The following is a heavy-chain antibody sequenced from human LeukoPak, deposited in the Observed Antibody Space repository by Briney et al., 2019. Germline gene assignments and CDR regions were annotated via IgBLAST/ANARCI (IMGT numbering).Heavy chain of an antibody. CDR3: TRLGIAPRDFDY. D-gene: IGHD6-6*01. V-gene: IGHV3-72*01. CDR1: GFTFSDQY. Sequence: GGSLRLSCAASGFTFSDQYIDWVRQAPGRGLEWVGRSRDKGNRYTTAYAASVRGRFTISRDDSKNSLYLQMNSLKIEDTAVYYCTRLGIAPRDFDYWGQGTLVTVSS. J-gene: IGHJ4*02. CDR2: SRDKGNRYTT.